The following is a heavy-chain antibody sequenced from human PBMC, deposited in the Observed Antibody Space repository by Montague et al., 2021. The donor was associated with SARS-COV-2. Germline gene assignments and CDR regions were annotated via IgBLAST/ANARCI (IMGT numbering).Heavy chain of an antibody. V-gene: IGHV3-9*01. CDR3: AKGSRRGYNYGTNNWLDP. D-gene: IGHD5-18*01. CDR2: INWNSGNL. Sequence: SRRLSLSDSDFTFDDYAMHWARQAPGKGLEWVSGINWNSGNLGYADSVKGRFSISRDNSRNSLFLQMNSLRPEDTAVYYCAKGSRRGYNYGTNNWLDPWGQGTLVTVSS. J-gene: IGHJ5*02. CDR1: DFTFDDYA.